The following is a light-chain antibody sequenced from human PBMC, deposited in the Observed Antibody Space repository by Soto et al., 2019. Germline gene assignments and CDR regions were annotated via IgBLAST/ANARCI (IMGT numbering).Light chain of an antibody. V-gene: IGKV3-20*01. CDR3: QQYGGSRWT. J-gene: IGKJ1*01. Sequence: EIVLTQSPGTLSSSPGERATLCCRASQSVSSTYLAWYQQKPGQAPRLLIYGASNRATGIPDRFSGSGSGTDFTLTISRLEPEDFAVYYCQQYGGSRWTFGQGTRVDI. CDR2: GAS. CDR1: QSVSSTY.